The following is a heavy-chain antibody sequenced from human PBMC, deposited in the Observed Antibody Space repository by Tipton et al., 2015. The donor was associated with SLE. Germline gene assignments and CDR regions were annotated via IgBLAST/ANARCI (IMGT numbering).Heavy chain of an antibody. V-gene: IGHV1-8*01. Sequence: QLVQSGPEVKKPGASVKVSCKASGYTFTSYDINWVRQATGQGLEWMGWMNPNSGNTGYAQKFQGRVTMTRNTSISTAYMELSSLRSEDTAVYYCARGSDGYYYYYYGMDVWGQGTTVTVSS. J-gene: IGHJ6*02. CDR2: MNPNSGNT. CDR3: ARGSDGYYYYYYGMDV. D-gene: IGHD2-21*02. CDR1: GYTFTSYD.